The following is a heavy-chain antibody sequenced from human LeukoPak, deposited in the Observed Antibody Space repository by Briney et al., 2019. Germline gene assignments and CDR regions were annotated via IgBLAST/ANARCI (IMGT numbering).Heavy chain of an antibody. D-gene: IGHD2-15*01. CDR2: ISGSGGST. CDR1: GLTFSSHG. CDR3: AKQLQGYCSGGSCYVTAVDY. J-gene: IGHJ4*02. Sequence: GGSLRLSCAASGLTFSSHGMSWVRQAPGKGLEWVSTISGSGGSTYYADSVKGRFTIFRDNSKNTLYLQMNSLRAEDTAVYYCAKQLQGYCSGGSCYVTAVDYWGQGTLVTVSS. V-gene: IGHV3-23*01.